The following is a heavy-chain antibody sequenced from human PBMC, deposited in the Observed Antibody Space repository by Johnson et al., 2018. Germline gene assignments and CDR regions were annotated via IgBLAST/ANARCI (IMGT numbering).Heavy chain of an antibody. J-gene: IGHJ6*02. D-gene: IGHD1-26*01. CDR3: ARTVGATSAYYYGMDV. CDR2: ISSSSSYI. V-gene: IGHV3-21*01. CDR1: EFTFSSYS. Sequence: EVQLVESGGGVVRPGGSLRLSCAASEFTFSSYSMNWVRQAPGKGLEWVSSISSSSSYIYYADSVKGRFTISRDNAKNSLYLQMNSLRAEDTAVYYCARTVGATSAYYYGMDVWGQGTTVTVSS.